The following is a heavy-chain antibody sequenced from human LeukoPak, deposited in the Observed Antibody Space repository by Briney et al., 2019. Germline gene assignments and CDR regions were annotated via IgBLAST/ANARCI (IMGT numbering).Heavy chain of an antibody. CDR2: IRFDEGAK. V-gene: IGHV3-30*02. CDR3: AKGYFYDVSTGYQRDTFEI. J-gene: IGHJ3*02. CDR1: GFIFSSCG. Sequence: PGGSLRLSCAASGFIFSSCGMHWVRQAPGKGLEWVAFIRFDEGAKYYADSVKGRLTISRDNSKNTLYLQMNSLRAEDTAVYYCAKGYFYDVSTGYQRDTFEIWGQGTKVTVS. D-gene: IGHD3-9*01.